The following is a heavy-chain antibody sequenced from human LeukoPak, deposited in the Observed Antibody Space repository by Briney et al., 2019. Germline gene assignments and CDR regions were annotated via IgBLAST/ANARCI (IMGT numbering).Heavy chain of an antibody. CDR3: ARDLSQGATTDTLGYFDL. D-gene: IGHD1-1*01. V-gene: IGHV3-48*03. J-gene: IGHJ4*02. CDR2: ISSSGSTI. CDR1: GFTFSSYE. Sequence: GGSLRLSCEASGFTFSSYEMNWVRQAPGKGLEWVSYISSSGSTIYYADSVKGRFTISRDNAKNSLYLQMISLRAEDTAVYYCARDLSQGATTDTLGYFDLWGQGALVTVSS.